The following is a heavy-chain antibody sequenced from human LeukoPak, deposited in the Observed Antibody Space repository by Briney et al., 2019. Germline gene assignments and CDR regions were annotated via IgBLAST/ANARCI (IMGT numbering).Heavy chain of an antibody. CDR1: GFTFSSYA. Sequence: TGGSLRLSCAASGFTFSSYAMSWVRQAPGKGLEWVPAISGSGGSTYYADSVKGRFTISRDNSKNTLYQQMNSLRAEDTAVYYCAKGGSFSEGNIDYWGQGTLVTVSS. CDR3: AKGGSFSEGNIDY. CDR2: ISGSGGST. D-gene: IGHD1-14*01. V-gene: IGHV3-23*01. J-gene: IGHJ4*02.